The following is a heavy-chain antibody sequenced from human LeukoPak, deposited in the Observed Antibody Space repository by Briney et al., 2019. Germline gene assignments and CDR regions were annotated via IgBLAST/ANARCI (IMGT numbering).Heavy chain of an antibody. CDR1: GFTFSSSG. J-gene: IGHJ4*02. CDR3: AKSGYNRFDY. V-gene: IGHV3-23*01. Sequence: GGSLRLSCAASGFTFSSSGMSWVRQAPGKGLEWVSRISGSGGSTYYADSVKGRFTISRDNSKNTLYLQMNSLRAEDTAVYYCAKSGYNRFDYWGQGTLVTVSS. D-gene: IGHD5-24*01. CDR2: ISGSGGST.